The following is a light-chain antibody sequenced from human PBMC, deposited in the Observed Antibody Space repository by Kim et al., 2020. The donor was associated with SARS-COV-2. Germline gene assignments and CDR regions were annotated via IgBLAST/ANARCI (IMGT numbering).Light chain of an antibody. V-gene: IGLV6-57*03. Sequence: GMTVTVSCTRSRGGITSNYVQWYQQRPRSAPTIVIYVDNERPSGVPDRFSGSIDSSSDSASLTISGLKTEDEADYYCQSYDRTNVVFGGGTQLTVL. J-gene: IGLJ3*02. CDR1: RGGITSNY. CDR2: VDN. CDR3: QSYDRTNVV.